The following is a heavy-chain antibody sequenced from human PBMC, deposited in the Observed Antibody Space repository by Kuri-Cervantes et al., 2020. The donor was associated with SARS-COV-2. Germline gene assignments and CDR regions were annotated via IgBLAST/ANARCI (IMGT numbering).Heavy chain of an antibody. Sequence: GGSLRLSCAASGFTFSGYSMNWIRQAPGKGLEWVASIDSSSYYIYHADSAKGRLTISRDNAKTSVYLQMNSLKVEDTAVYYCAREEGGELGEAFDYWGQGALVTVSS. CDR2: IDSSSYYI. J-gene: IGHJ4*02. CDR3: AREEGGELGEAFDY. D-gene: IGHD7-27*01. V-gene: IGHV3-21*01. CDR1: GFTFSGYS.